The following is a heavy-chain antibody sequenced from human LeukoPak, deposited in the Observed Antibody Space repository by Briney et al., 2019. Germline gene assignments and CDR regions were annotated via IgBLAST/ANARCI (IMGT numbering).Heavy chain of an antibody. D-gene: IGHD3-10*01. Sequence: GGSLRLPCAASGFTFSTYAMSWVRQTPEKGLEWVSAISGSGGSTYYADSVKGRFTISRDNSKNTLYLQMSSLRAEDTAVYYCVRGITMVRGVMDYWGQGTLVTVSS. CDR3: VRGITMVRGVMDY. V-gene: IGHV3-23*01. J-gene: IGHJ4*02. CDR1: GFTFSTYA. CDR2: ISGSGGST.